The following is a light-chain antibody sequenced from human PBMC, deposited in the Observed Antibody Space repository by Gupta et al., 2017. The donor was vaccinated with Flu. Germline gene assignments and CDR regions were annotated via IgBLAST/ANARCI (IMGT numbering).Light chain of an antibody. Sequence: QSALTQPPSASGSPGQSVTISCTGTSSDVGGYNYVSWYQQHPGKAPKLIIYEVSKRPSGVPDRSSDSRSGNTASLTVSGLQAEDEADYYCSSYGGSENYVFGTGTKVTVL. J-gene: IGLJ1*01. CDR1: SSDVGGYNY. CDR3: SSYGGSENYV. CDR2: EVS. V-gene: IGLV2-8*01.